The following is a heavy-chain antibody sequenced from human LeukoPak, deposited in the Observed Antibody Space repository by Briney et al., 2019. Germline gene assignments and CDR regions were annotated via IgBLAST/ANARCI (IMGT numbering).Heavy chain of an antibody. CDR2: MHYSGST. J-gene: IGHJ5*02. CDR1: GGSITNNGYY. V-gene: IGHV4-39*07. D-gene: IGHD6-13*01. CDR3: ARALGSWPNNWFDP. Sequence: ASETLSLTCSVSGGSITNNGYYWGWIRQSPETGLEWIGSMHYSGSTYYNPSLNSRVTISVDTSKNQFSLKLSSVTAADTAVYYCARALGSWPNNWFDPWGQGTLVTVSS.